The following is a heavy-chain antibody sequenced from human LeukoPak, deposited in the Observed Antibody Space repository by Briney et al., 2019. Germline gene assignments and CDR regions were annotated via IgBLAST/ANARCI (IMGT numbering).Heavy chain of an antibody. D-gene: IGHD1-26*01. J-gene: IGHJ6*02. V-gene: IGHV3-30*18. CDR1: GFTFSTYG. Sequence: GGSLRLSCAASGFTFSTYGMHWVRQAPGKGLEWVAVILYDGRNKYYADSVRGRFTISRDNSKNTLYLQMNSLRAEDTAVYYCAKEVYSGSYYSISSYYYGMDVWGQGTTVTVPS. CDR2: ILYDGRNK. CDR3: AKEVYSGSYYSISSYYYGMDV.